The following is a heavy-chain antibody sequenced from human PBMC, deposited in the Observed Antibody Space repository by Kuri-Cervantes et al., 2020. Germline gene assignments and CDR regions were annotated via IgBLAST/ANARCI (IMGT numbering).Heavy chain of an antibody. CDR2: IRYDGSNK. CDR3: ARDKNWRDYVWGSYRYTRVCAFDI. V-gene: IGHV3-30*02. D-gene: IGHD3-16*02. Sequence: GESLKISCAASGFTFSSYGMHWVRQAPGKGLEWVAFIRYDGSNKYYADSVKGRFTISRGNSKNTLYLQMNSLRAEDTAVYYCARDKNWRDYVWGSYRYTRVCAFDIWGQGTMVTVSS. J-gene: IGHJ3*02. CDR1: GFTFSSYG.